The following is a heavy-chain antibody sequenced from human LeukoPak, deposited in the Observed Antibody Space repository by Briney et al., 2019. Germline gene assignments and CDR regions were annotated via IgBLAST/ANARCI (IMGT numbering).Heavy chain of an antibody. CDR3: ARAYYDGSGYTDY. CDR1: GYTFTGYY. Sequence: ASVKVSCKASGYTFTGYYMHWVRQAPGQGLEWMGWINPNSGGTNYAQKFQGWVTMTRDTSISTAYMELSRLRSDDTAVYYCARAYYDGSGYTDYWGQGTLVTVSS. J-gene: IGHJ4*02. V-gene: IGHV1-2*04. D-gene: IGHD3-22*01. CDR2: INPNSGGT.